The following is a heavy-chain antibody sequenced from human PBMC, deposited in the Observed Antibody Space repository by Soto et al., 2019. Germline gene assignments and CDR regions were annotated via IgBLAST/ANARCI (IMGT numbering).Heavy chain of an antibody. CDR3: TAYCSGGSCYLGYYFDY. CDR1: GFTFSGSA. D-gene: IGHD2-15*01. CDR2: IRSKVNNYAT. Sequence: EVQLVESGGGLVQPGGSLKLSCAASGFTFSGSAIHWVRQASGKGLEWVGRIRSKVNNYATAYAASVKGRFTISRDDSKNTAYLEMNSLNTEDTDIYYCTAYCSGGSCYLGYYFDYWGQGTLVTVSS. J-gene: IGHJ4*02. V-gene: IGHV3-73*02.